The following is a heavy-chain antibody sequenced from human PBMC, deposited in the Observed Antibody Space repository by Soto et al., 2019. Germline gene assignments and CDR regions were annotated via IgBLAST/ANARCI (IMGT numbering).Heavy chain of an antibody. CDR1: GFSFSIYW. V-gene: IGHV3-7*01. J-gene: IGHJ6*02. CDR3: ARDAIYCPKAVCERQGYYYSMNV. CDR2: IKADGSEK. Sequence: GGSLRLSCEASGFSFSIYWMIWVRQAPGEGLEWVAGIKADGSEKDYVDSVKGRFTISRDNAENSLFLQMSSLRGEDTAVYYCARDAIYCPKAVCERQGYYYSMNVWGQGTTVTVSS. D-gene: IGHD2-8*01.